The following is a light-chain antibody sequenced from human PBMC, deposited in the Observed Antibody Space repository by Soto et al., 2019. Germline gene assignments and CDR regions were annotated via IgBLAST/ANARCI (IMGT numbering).Light chain of an antibody. CDR1: ESISRH. CDR3: QQSYSTLSIT. J-gene: IGKJ5*01. Sequence: DIQMTQSPSSLSASVGDRVTITCRASESISRHLNWYQQKPGKAPKLLIYAASSLQNGVPSRFSVSGSGTDFTLTISNLQPEDFATYYCQQSYSTLSITFGQGTRLESK. CDR2: AAS. V-gene: IGKV1-39*01.